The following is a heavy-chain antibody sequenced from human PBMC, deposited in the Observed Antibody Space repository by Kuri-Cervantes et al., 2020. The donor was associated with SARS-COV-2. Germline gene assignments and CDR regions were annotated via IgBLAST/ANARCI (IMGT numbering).Heavy chain of an antibody. CDR3: ARDSWYYDILTGYYPNDYNYYYYYYMDV. V-gene: IGHV3-74*01. CDR2: INSDGSST. Sequence: GGSLRLSCEVSGFLFSASAIHWVRQAPGKGLVWVSRINSDGSSTSYADSVKGRFTISRDNAKNTLYLQMNSLRAEDTAVYYCARDSWYYDILTGYYPNDYNYYYYYYMDVWGKGTTVTVSS. CDR1: GFLFSASA. J-gene: IGHJ6*03. D-gene: IGHD3-9*01.